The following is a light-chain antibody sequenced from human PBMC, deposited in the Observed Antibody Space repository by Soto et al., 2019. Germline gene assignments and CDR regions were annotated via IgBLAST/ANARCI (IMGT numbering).Light chain of an antibody. V-gene: IGKV4-1*01. CDR1: QRLLYSSNNKNY. Sequence: DIVMTQSPDSQAVSLGERATINCKSSQRLLYSSNNKNYLAWYKQKPGQPPKLLIYWASTRESGVPDRFSGTGSETDFTLTISSLKAEDVAFYYCQQYYSAPFTFGPGIQVDIK. CDR2: WAS. J-gene: IGKJ3*01. CDR3: QQYYSAPFT.